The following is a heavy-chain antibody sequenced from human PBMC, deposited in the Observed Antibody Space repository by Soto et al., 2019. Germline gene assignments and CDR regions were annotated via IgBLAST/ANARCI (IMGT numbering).Heavy chain of an antibody. CDR3: ARSPIVVVVAATPDNWFDP. CDR2: ISAYNGNT. Sequence: ASVKVSCKASGCTFTSYGISWVRQAPGQGLEWMGWISAYNGNTNYAQKLQGRVTMTTDTSTSTAYMELRSLRSDDTAVYYCARSPIVVVVAATPDNWFDPWGQGTLVTVSS. V-gene: IGHV1-18*04. CDR1: GCTFTSYG. D-gene: IGHD2-15*01. J-gene: IGHJ5*02.